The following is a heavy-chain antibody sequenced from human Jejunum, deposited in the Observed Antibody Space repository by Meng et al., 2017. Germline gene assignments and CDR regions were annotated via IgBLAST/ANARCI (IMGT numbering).Heavy chain of an antibody. J-gene: IGHJ4*02. D-gene: IGHD1-1*01. Sequence: SGPTLVKPTETLTLTCAFSGFSLTTGGVAVGWIRQPPGKPLEWLALIYGNDEQLYSPYLSSRLTITKDTSKNQVVLTLNNADTVDTDTYFCPHRERYSFDYWGQGTLVTVSS. V-gene: IGHV2-5*01. CDR2: IYGNDEQ. CDR1: GFSLTTGGVA. CDR3: PHRERYSFDY.